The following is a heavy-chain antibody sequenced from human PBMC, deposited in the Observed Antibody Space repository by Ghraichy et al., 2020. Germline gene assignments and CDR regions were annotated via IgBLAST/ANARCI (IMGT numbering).Heavy chain of an antibody. CDR1: GFTFSSYS. CDR2: ISSSSSYI. CDR3: ARDMIGGEWGTAMPRN. V-gene: IGHV3-21*01. Sequence: GGSLRLSCAASGFTFSSYSMNWVRQAPGKGLEWVSSISSSSSYIYYADSVKGRFTISRDNAKNSLYLQMNSLRAEDTAVYYCARDMIGGEWGTAMPRNWGQGTLVTVSS. D-gene: IGHD5-18*01. J-gene: IGHJ4*02.